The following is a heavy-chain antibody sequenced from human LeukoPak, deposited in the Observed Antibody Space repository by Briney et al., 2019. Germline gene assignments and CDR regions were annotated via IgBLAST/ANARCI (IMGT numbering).Heavy chain of an antibody. CDR1: DGSISSYY. J-gene: IGHJ5*02. CDR2: IYYSGST. Sequence: SSETLSLTCTVSDGSISSYYWSWIRQPPGKGLEWIGYIYYSGSTNYNPSLKSRVTISADTSKNQFSLKLSSVTAADTAVYYCARSAGVEPSFVDWFDPWGQGTLVTVSS. D-gene: IGHD1-1*01. CDR3: ARSAGVEPSFVDWFDP. V-gene: IGHV4-59*08.